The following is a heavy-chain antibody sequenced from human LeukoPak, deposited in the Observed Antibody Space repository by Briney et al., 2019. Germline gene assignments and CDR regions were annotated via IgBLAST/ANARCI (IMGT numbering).Heavy chain of an antibody. CDR2: ISSSGSTI. CDR1: GFTFSDYY. CDR3: ARAGFLITFGGVIS. Sequence: PGGSLRPSCAASGFTFSDYYMSWIRQAPGKGLEWVSSISSSGSTIYYADSVKGRFTISRDNAKNSLYLQMNSLRAEDTAIYYCARAGFLITFGGVISWGQGTLVTVSS. D-gene: IGHD3-16*02. V-gene: IGHV3-11*04. J-gene: IGHJ5*02.